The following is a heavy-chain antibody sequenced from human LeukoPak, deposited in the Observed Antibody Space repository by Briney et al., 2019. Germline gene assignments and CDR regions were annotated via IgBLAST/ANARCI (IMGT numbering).Heavy chain of an antibody. CDR2: ISSSSVYI. V-gene: IGHV3-21*01. CDR1: GFTFSSYS. J-gene: IGHJ4*02. Sequence: GGSLRLSCAASGFTFSSYSMNLVRQAPGKGLEWVSSISSSSVYIYYADSVKGRFTISRDNAKNSLYLQMNSLTAEDTAVYYCARDEGYYFDYWGQGTLVTVSS. CDR3: ARDEGYYFDY.